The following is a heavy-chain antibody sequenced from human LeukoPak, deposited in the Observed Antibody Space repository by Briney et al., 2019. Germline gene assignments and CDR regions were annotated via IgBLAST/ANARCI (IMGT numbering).Heavy chain of an antibody. CDR3: ARDSYDSSGYSPFDF. D-gene: IGHD3-22*01. CDR2: ISSSSSYI. J-gene: IGHJ4*02. CDR1: GFSFSTYT. Sequence: GGSLRLSCAASGFSFSTYTMNWVRQAPGKGLEWVSCISSSSSYIYYAHSVKGRFTTSRDNAKNSLYLQMNSLRAEDTAVYYCARDSYDSSGYSPFDFWGQGSLVTVSS. V-gene: IGHV3-21*01.